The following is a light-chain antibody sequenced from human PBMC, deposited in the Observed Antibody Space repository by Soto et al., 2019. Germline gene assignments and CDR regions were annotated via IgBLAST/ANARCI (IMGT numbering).Light chain of an antibody. CDR1: QSVRSL. Sequence: EIVLTQSPATLSLSPGERATLSCRASQSVRSLLAWYQQKPGQAPRLLIYDASNRATGIPARFSGSGSGTDFTLTISSLEPEDFATYYCLQDYNYPWTFGQGTKVEIK. V-gene: IGKV3-11*01. J-gene: IGKJ1*01. CDR3: LQDYNYPWT. CDR2: DAS.